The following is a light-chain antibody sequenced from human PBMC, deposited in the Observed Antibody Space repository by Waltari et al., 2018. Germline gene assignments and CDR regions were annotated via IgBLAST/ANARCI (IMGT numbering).Light chain of an antibody. V-gene: IGLV2-14*03. CDR2: DVN. CDR1: SSDVGGYNY. Sequence: QSALTQPASVSGSPGQSITISCTGTSSDVGGYNYVSWYQQHPGKAPKLLIYDVNKRPSGVSNRFSGSKSANTASLTISVLLPEDETDYYCTSYTTSTTYVFGTGTQVTVL. J-gene: IGLJ1*01. CDR3: TSYTTSTTYV.